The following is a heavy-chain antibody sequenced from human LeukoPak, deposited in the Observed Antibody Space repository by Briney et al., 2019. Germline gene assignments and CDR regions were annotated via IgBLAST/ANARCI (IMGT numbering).Heavy chain of an antibody. J-gene: IGHJ3*02. CDR1: GFTFSSYA. CDR3: YPPGRDSKAGEGDDAFDI. V-gene: IGHV3-23*01. Sequence: PGGSLRLSCAASGFTFSSYAMSWVRQAPGKGLEWVSAISGSGGSTYYADSVKGRFTISRDNSKNTLYLQMNSLRAEDTAVYYCYPPGRDSKAGEGDDAFDIWGQGTMVTVSS. CDR2: ISGSGGST. D-gene: IGHD3-22*01.